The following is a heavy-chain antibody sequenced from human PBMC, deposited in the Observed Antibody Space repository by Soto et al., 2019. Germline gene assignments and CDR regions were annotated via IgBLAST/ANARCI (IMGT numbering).Heavy chain of an antibody. CDR1: GFSLSALGMS. CDR2: IFSTGEH. CDR3: ARFSLIWGEFSNHYYGMDV. D-gene: IGHD3-16*01. V-gene: IGHV2-26*01. Sequence: QVTLRESGRVLVKATETLTLTCTVSGFSLSALGMSVSWIRQPPGKALEWLAHIFSTGEHSFNPSLEDRLTISMDTSRTQVVLTMTNMAPVDTATYYCARFSLIWGEFSNHYYGMDVWGQGTTVTVSS. J-gene: IGHJ6*02.